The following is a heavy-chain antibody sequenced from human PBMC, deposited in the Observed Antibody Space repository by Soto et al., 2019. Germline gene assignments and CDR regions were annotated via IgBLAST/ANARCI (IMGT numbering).Heavy chain of an antibody. CDR3: ARGADIEGTTGDAFDI. J-gene: IGHJ3*02. CDR2: MYHNGNS. D-gene: IGHD5-12*01. CDR1: GFSISGGYY. V-gene: IGHV4-38-2*01. Sequence: SETLSLTCAVSGFSISGGYYWGWIRQPPGKGLEWVAIMYHNGNSYYNPSLKSRVTISLDTSKTHFSLKLSSVTAADTAVYFCARGADIEGTTGDAFDIWGQGTIVTVSS.